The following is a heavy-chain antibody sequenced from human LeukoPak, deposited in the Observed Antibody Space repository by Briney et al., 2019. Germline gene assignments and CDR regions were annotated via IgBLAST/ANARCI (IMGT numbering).Heavy chain of an antibody. CDR2: ISSSGRTI. V-gene: IGHV3-48*03. Sequence: GGSLRLSCAASGFTFSSYEMNWVRQAPGKGLEWVSYISSSGRTIYYADSVKGRFTVSRDNSKNTLYLQMSSLRVEDTALYYCAKQEGALIENWCFDHWGLGTLVTVSS. J-gene: IGHJ4*02. CDR3: AKQEGALIENWCFDH. D-gene: IGHD1-26*01. CDR1: GFTFSSYE.